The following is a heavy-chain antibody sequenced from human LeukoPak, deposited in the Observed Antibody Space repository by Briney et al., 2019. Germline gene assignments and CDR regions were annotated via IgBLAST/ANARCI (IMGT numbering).Heavy chain of an antibody. Sequence: GGSLRHSCAASGFTFSSYEMNWVRQAPGKGLEWVSYISSSGSTIYYADSVKGRFTISRDNAKNSLYLQMNSLRAEDTAVYYCARGGNTYYYDSSGYSLGYWGQGTLVTVSS. CDR3: ARGGNTYYYDSSGYSLGY. J-gene: IGHJ4*02. CDR1: GFTFSSYE. V-gene: IGHV3-48*03. D-gene: IGHD3-22*01. CDR2: ISSSGSTI.